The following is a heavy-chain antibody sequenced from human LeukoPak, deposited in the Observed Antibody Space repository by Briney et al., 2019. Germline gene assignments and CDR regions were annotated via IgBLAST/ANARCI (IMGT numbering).Heavy chain of an antibody. D-gene: IGHD3-10*01. CDR2: ISGSGGST. Sequence: GGSLRLSCAASGFTFSSYAMSWVRQAPGKGLEWVSAISGSGGSTYYADSVKGRFTISRDNSKNTLYLQMNSLRAEDTAVYYCATRSIMVRGVIDSWGQGTLVTVSS. V-gene: IGHV3-23*01. CDR1: GFTFSSYA. CDR3: ATRSIMVRGVIDS. J-gene: IGHJ4*02.